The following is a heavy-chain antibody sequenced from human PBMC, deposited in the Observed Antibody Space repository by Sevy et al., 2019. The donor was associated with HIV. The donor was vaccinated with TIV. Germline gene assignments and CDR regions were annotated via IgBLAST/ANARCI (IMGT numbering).Heavy chain of an antibody. J-gene: IGHJ6*02. V-gene: IGHV3-15*01. Sequence: GGSLRLSCAASGFTFSSAWMSWVRLAPGKGLEWVGRIKSKTDGGTINYAAPLKGRFTISKEDSKNTLYLQMNSLKTEDTAVYYCITDPGYRGYDEEVINYYYYGMDVWGQGTTVTASS. CDR1: GFTFSSAW. D-gene: IGHD5-12*01. CDR3: ITDPGYRGYDEEVINYYYYGMDV. CDR2: IKSKTDGGTI.